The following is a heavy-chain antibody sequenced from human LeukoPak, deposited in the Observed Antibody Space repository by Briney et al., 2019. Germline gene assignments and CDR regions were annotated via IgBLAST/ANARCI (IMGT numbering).Heavy chain of an antibody. V-gene: IGHV1-46*01. CDR2: INPSDGST. D-gene: IGHD2-21*02. Sequence: ASVKVSCKASGYTFINYYMHWVRQAPGQGLEWMGIINPSDGSTSYAQKFQGRVTMTRDTSTSTIYMELSSLSSEDTAVYYCARDSNDCIDYWGQGTLVTVSS. CDR3: ARDSNDCIDY. J-gene: IGHJ4*02. CDR1: GYTFINYY.